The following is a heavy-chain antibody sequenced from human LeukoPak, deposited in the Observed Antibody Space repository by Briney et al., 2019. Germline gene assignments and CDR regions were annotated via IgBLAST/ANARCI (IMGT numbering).Heavy chain of an antibody. J-gene: IGHJ4*02. Sequence: PGGSLRLSCAASGFTFSNYGMNWIRQAPGKGLEWVSYISSSSSTIYYADSVKGRFTISRDNAKNSLYLQMNSLRAEDTAVYYCARVLYDSSGYVFDYWGQGTLVTVSS. D-gene: IGHD3-22*01. CDR1: GFTFSNYG. CDR3: ARVLYDSSGYVFDY. V-gene: IGHV3-48*01. CDR2: ISSSSSTI.